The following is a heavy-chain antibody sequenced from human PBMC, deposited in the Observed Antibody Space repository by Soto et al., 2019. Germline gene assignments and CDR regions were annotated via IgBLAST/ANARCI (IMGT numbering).Heavy chain of an antibody. V-gene: IGHV3-9*01. CDR2: INWNSGSI. D-gene: IGHD6-13*01. J-gene: IGHJ1*01. Sequence: EVQLVESGGGLVQPGRSLRLSCAASGFTFDDYAMHWVRQVPGKGLEWVSGINWNSGSIGYGDSVKGRFAISRDNAKTSLHLQMTSLSAEDTAFYYCVKDESINWYSGHFRHWGQGTLVTVSS. CDR3: VKDESINWYSGHFRH. CDR1: GFTFDDYA.